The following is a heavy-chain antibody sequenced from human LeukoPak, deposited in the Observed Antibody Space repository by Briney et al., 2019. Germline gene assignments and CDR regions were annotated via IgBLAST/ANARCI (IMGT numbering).Heavy chain of an antibody. V-gene: IGHV5-51*01. D-gene: IGHD6-25*01. Sequence: GESLKISCKGSGYSFSNYWIGWVRQMPGKGLEWMGIVYPDDSDTRYNPPFEGQVTISFDKSISTAYLQWSSLRASDTAMYFCARAYTGSFSGYNYWGQGTLVTVSS. CDR1: GYSFSNYW. CDR2: VYPDDSDT. J-gene: IGHJ4*02. CDR3: ARAYTGSFSGYNY.